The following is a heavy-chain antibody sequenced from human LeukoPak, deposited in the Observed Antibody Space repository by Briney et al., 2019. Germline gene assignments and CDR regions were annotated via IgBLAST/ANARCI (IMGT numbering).Heavy chain of an antibody. CDR1: GYSFTYHN. D-gene: IGHD1-26*01. Sequence: ASVTVSCKTSGYSFTYHNTYWVRQAPGQGLEWMGVLTPSGVGRSYAQKFQGRVTMTRDTSTTTVYMELSSLGSEDTAVYYCARDSGRFSADFWGQGSMVTVSS. CDR2: LTPSGVGR. CDR3: ARDSGRFSADF. V-gene: IGHV1-46*01. J-gene: IGHJ4*02.